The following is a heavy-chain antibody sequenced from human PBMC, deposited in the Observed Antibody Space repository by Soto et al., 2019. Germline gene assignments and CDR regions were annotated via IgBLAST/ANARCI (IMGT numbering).Heavy chain of an antibody. CDR2: ISTSGATR. CDR3: ARFFGSGFDY. V-gene: IGHV3-48*02. D-gene: IGHD6-19*01. J-gene: IGHJ4*02. CDR1: GFTFSTVT. Sequence: PAESLRLSYISSGFTFSTVTMNWVRQAPGKGLEWVAHISTSGATRYYADSVKGRFTISRDNAKTSLYLQMDSLRNEDTAVYYCARFFGSGFDYWGQGT.